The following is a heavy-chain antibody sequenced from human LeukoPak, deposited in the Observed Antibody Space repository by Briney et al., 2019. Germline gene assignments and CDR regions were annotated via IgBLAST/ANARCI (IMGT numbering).Heavy chain of an antibody. CDR2: ISAYNGNT. J-gene: IGHJ4*02. D-gene: IGHD5-24*01. V-gene: IGHV1-18*01. Sequence: GASVKVSCKASGYTFTSYGISWVRQAPGQGLEWMGWISAYNGNTNYAQKLQGRVTMTTDTSTSTAYMELSSLRSEDTAVCSCAWRDGYSFDFWGQGTLVTVSS. CDR3: AWRDGYSFDF. CDR1: GYTFTSYG.